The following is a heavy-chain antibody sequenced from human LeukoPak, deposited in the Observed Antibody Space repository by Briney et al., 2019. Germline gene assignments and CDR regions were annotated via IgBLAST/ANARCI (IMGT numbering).Heavy chain of an antibody. J-gene: IGHJ4*02. CDR1: GFTFSSYA. CDR3: AKDEKDSSGWSDHFDY. V-gene: IGHV3-23*01. Sequence: GGSLRLSCAASGFTFSSYAMSWVRQGPGKGLEWVSTISGSGGSTYDADSVKGRFTISRDNSKSTLYLQMNSLRAEDTAVYYCAKDEKDSSGWSDHFDYWGQGTLVTVPS. D-gene: IGHD6-19*01. CDR2: ISGSGGST.